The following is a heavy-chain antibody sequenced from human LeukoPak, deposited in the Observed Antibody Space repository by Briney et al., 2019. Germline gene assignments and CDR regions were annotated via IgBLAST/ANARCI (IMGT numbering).Heavy chain of an antibody. V-gene: IGHV4-39*07. CDR1: GGSIGSSTYY. D-gene: IGHD1-26*01. Sequence: SETLSLTCTVSGGSIGSSTYYWGWIRQPPGKGLEWIGSIYYSGSTYYNPSLKSRVTISLDTSKNQFSLKLSSVTAADTAVYYCARDREWELQSLRYFDYWGQGTLVTVSS. CDR3: ARDREWELQSLRYFDY. J-gene: IGHJ4*02. CDR2: IYYSGST.